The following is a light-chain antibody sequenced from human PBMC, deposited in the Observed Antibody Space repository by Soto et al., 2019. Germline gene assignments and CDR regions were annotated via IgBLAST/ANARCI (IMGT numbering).Light chain of an antibody. CDR1: QSVGNDF. J-gene: IGKJ1*01. CDR2: GAS. V-gene: IGKV3-20*01. CDR3: QQYGSSPPRT. Sequence: EIVLTQSPGILSLSPGERATLSCRASQSVGNDFLAWYQQKPGQAPRLLIYGASTRATDVPDRFSGSGSGADFTLTISRLEPEDFAVYYCQQYGSSPPRTVGQGTKVDVK.